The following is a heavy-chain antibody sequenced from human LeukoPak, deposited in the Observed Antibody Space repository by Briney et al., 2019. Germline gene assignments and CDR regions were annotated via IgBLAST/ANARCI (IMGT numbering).Heavy chain of an antibody. D-gene: IGHD2-2*01. CDR1: RYTFTGYY. CDR3: ANTLPPGYCSSTSCYDLGYFQH. CDR2: INPNSGGT. V-gene: IGHV1-2*02. J-gene: IGHJ1*01. Sequence: GASVKVSCKASRYTFTGYYMHWVRQAPGQGLEWMGWINPNSGGTNYAQKFQGRVTMTRDTSISTAYMELSRLRSDDTAVYYCANTLPPGYCSSTSCYDLGYFQHWGQGTLVTVSS.